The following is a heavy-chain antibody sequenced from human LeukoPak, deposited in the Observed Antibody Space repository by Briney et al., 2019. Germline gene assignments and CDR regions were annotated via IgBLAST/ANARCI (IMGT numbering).Heavy chain of an antibody. V-gene: IGHV3-23*01. CDR1: GFTFSSYA. J-gene: IGHJ5*02. Sequence: GGSLRLSCAASGFTFSSYAMSWVRQAPGKGLEWVSAISGSGGSTYYADSVKGRFTISRDNSKNTLYMQMNSLRAEDTAVYYCAKDRGFGECHGAWGQGTLVTVSS. CDR3: AKDRGFGECHGA. CDR2: ISGSGGST. D-gene: IGHD3-10*01.